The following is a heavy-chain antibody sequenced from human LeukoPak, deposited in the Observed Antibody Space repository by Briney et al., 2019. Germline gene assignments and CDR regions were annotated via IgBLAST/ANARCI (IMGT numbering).Heavy chain of an antibody. CDR3: ARGGSITVAGNNWFDP. J-gene: IGHJ5*02. V-gene: IGHV6-1*01. CDR2: TYYRSKWYS. Sequence: SQTLSLTCAISGDSVSSNSAAWNWIRQSPSRGLEWLGRTYYRSKWYSAYALSVKSRITINPDTSKNQFSLQLSSVTPEDTAVYYCARGGSITVAGNNWFDPWGQGTLVTVSS. D-gene: IGHD6-19*01. CDR1: GDSVSSNSAA.